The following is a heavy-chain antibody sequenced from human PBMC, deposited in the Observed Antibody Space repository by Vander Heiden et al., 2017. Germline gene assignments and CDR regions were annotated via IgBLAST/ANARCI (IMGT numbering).Heavy chain of an antibody. D-gene: IGHD2-8*02. Sequence: QVQLQQWGAGLLKPSETLSLTCAVYGGSFSRYYCSWIRQSPSKGLEWIGEIDHSGSTNYNPSLKNRVTISLDTSKNQFSLNLSSVTAADTAMYYCARAEGGLQRLAVHPWGQGTLVTVSS. J-gene: IGHJ5*02. CDR3: ARAEGGLQRLAVHP. CDR1: GGSFSRYY. V-gene: IGHV4-34*01. CDR2: IDHSGST.